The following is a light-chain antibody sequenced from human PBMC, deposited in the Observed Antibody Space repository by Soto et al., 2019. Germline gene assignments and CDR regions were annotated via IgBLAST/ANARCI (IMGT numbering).Light chain of an antibody. V-gene: IGKV1-33*01. CDR2: DAS. J-gene: IGKJ3*01. CDR3: QQCDNFPFT. Sequence: DIQMTQSPSSLSVSVGDRVTITCQASQNVKECLNWYQQKPGTAPKLLIYDASNLDSGVPSRFSGRGSGTDFTVTISSLQPEDIATYYCQQCDNFPFTFGPGTKVDIK. CDR1: QNVKEC.